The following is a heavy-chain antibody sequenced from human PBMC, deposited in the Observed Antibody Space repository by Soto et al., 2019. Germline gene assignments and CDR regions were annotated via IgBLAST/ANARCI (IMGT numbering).Heavy chain of an antibody. CDR1: GFTFSSYA. J-gene: IGHJ4*02. Sequence: GGSLRLSCAASGFTFSSYAMSWVRQAPGKGLEWVSALSGSGGSTYYADSVKGRFTISRDNPKSTLFLQMNSLRAEDTALYYCVIGGDHRWYFDFWGRGTLVTVSS. CDR2: LSGSGGST. CDR3: VIGGDHRWYFDF. V-gene: IGHV3-23*01. D-gene: IGHD2-21*02.